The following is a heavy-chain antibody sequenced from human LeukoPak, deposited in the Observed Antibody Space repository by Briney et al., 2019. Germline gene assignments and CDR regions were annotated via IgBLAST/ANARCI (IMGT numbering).Heavy chain of an antibody. CDR2: IKQDGSEK. Sequence: GGSLRLSCAASGFTFGTYWMSWVRQAPGEGLEWVANIKQDGSEKYYVDSMKGRFTISRDNSKNTLYLQMNSLRAEDTAVYYCAKDYDILTGYYHTIFDYWGQGTLVTVSS. J-gene: IGHJ4*02. D-gene: IGHD3-9*01. CDR1: GFTFGTYW. V-gene: IGHV3-7*03. CDR3: AKDYDILTGYYHTIFDY.